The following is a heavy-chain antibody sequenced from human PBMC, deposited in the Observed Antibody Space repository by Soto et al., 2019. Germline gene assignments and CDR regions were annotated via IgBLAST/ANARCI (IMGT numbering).Heavy chain of an antibody. V-gene: IGHV4-38-2*02. J-gene: IGHJ4*02. D-gene: IGHD3-22*01. CDR3: ARDRDYYDSSGYYSGTSYYFDY. CDR2: IYHSGST. CDR1: GYSISSGYY. Sequence: SETLSLTCAVSGYSISSGYYWGWIRQPPGKGLEWIGSIYHSGSTYYNPSLKSRVTISVDTSKNQFSLKLSSVTAADTAVYYCARDRDYYDSSGYYSGTSYYFDYWGQGTLVTVSS.